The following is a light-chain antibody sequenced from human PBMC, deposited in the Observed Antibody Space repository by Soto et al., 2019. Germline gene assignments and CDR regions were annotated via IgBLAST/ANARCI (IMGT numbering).Light chain of an antibody. J-gene: IGLJ2*01. CDR2: GNS. CDR1: SSNIGAGYD. CDR3: QSYDSSPV. Sequence: QSALTQPASVSGSPGQSITISCTGSSSNIGAGYDVHWYQQLPGTAPKLLIYGNSNRPSGVPDRFSGSKSGTSASLAITGLQAEDEADYYCQSYDSSPVFGGGTKVTVL. V-gene: IGLV1-40*01.